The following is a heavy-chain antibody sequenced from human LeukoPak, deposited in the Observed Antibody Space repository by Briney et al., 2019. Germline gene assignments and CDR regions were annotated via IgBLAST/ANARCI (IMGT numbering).Heavy chain of an antibody. CDR3: ARVLTGPAAFDI. D-gene: IGHD3-16*01. CDR1: GCSISSYY. Sequence: SETLSLTCTVSGCSISSYYWSWIRQPPGKGLEWIGYIYYSGSTNYNPSLKSRVTISVDTSKNQFSLKLSSVTAADTAVYYCARVLTGPAAFDIWGQGTMVTVSS. J-gene: IGHJ3*02. V-gene: IGHV4-59*01. CDR2: IYYSGST.